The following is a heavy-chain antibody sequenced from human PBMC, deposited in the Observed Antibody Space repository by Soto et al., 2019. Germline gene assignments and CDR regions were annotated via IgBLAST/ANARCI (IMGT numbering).Heavy chain of an antibody. J-gene: IGHJ5*02. D-gene: IGHD2-15*01. CDR2: ISSSSSYI. Sequence: PGGSLRLSCAASGFTFSSYSMNWVRQAPGKGLEWVSSISSSSSYIYYADSVKGRFTISRDNAKNSLYLQMNSLRAEDTAVYYCAREAVVAAISNWFDPWGQGTLVTVS. CDR1: GFTFSSYS. V-gene: IGHV3-21*01. CDR3: AREAVVAAISNWFDP.